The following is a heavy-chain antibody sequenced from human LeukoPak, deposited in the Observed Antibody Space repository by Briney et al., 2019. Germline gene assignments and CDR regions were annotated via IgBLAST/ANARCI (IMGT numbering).Heavy chain of an antibody. J-gene: IGHJ3*02. D-gene: IGHD1-26*01. CDR3: ARVLVGGSYYEKWHAFDI. CDR1: GGSISSGDYY. V-gene: IGHV4-30-4*08. CDR2: IYYSGST. Sequence: NSSETLSLTCTVSGGSISSGDYYWSWIRQPPGKGLEWFGYIYYSGSTYYNPSLKSRVTISVDTSKNQFSLKLSSVTAADTAVYYCARVLVGGSYYEKWHAFDIWGQGTMVTVSS.